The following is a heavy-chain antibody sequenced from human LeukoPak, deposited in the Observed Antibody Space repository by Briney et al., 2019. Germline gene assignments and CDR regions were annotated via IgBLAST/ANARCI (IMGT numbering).Heavy chain of an antibody. V-gene: IGHV1-69*13. Sequence: SVKVSCKASGGTFSSYAISWVRQAPGQGLEWMGGNIPIFGTANYAQKFQGRVTITADESTSTAYMELSSLRSEDTAVYYCARSIYPGIAAAGSNYWGQGTLVTVSS. CDR2: NIPIFGTA. CDR1: GGTFSSYA. D-gene: IGHD6-13*01. J-gene: IGHJ4*02. CDR3: ARSIYPGIAAAGSNY.